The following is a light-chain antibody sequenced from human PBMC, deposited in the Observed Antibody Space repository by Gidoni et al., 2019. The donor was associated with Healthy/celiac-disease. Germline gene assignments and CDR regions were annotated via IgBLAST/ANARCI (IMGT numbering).Light chain of an antibody. Sequence: QSVLTQPPSVSGAPGQRVTISCTGSSSNIGAGYDVHWYQQLPGTAPKLLIYGNSHRPSGVPDRFSGSKSGSSASLAITWLQAEDEADYYCQSYDSSLSVHVVFGGGTKLTVL. CDR1: SSNIGAGYD. CDR3: QSYDSSLSVHVV. CDR2: GNS. V-gene: IGLV1-40*01. J-gene: IGLJ2*01.